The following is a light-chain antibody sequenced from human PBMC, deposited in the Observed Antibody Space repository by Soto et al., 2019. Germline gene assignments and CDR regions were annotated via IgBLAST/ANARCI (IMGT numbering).Light chain of an antibody. Sequence: EIVLTQSPPTLSLSPVDRATLSCRASQSVSGDLAWYHHKPGQAPRLLIYDASTRALDTPARFAGSGSGTEFTLTISSLQSEDFAVYFCQQYSNWPITFGQGTRLEIK. CDR2: DAS. V-gene: IGKV3-15*01. J-gene: IGKJ5*01. CDR1: QSVSGD. CDR3: QQYSNWPIT.